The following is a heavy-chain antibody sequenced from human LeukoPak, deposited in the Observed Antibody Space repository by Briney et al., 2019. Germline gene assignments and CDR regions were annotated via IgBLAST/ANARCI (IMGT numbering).Heavy chain of an antibody. CDR2: IYPGDSDI. Sequence: AESLKISCKGSGYNFTNYWIGWVHQMPGKGLEWMGIIYPGDSDIRYRPSFQGQVTISADKPISTAYLQWSSLKASDTAMYYCARRIYCSPTNCYPWDTFDVWGQGTMVTVSS. CDR1: GYNFTNYW. D-gene: IGHD2-2*01. V-gene: IGHV5-51*07. J-gene: IGHJ3*01. CDR3: ARRIYCSPTNCYPWDTFDV.